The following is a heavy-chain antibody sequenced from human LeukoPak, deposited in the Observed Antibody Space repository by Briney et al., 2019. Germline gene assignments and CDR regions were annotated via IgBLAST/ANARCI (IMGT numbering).Heavy chain of an antibody. V-gene: IGHV3-30*03. J-gene: IGHJ5*02. D-gene: IGHD6-13*01. CDR2: ISYDGSNK. CDR1: GFTFSSYG. CDR3: ARGRALIAAASWFDP. Sequence: GGSLRLSCAASGFTFSSYGMHWVRQAPGKGLEWVAVISYDGSNKYYADSVKGRFTISRDNSKNTLYLQMNSLRAEDTAVYYCARGRALIAAASWFDPWGQGTLVTVSS.